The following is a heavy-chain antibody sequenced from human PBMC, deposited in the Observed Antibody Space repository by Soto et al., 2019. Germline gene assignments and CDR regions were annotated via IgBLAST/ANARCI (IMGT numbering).Heavy chain of an antibody. J-gene: IGHJ4*02. Sequence: ASEDRSLTRSVSGGSLSRRTYFLGWVRQPPGKGLEWIGSIYYSGSTYYNPSLKSRVTISVDTSKNHFSLKLSSVTAADTAVYYCARDLGEGYFDYWGQGTLVTVSS. CDR1: GGSLSRRTYF. CDR2: IYYSGST. V-gene: IGHV4-39*02. CDR3: ARDLGEGYFDY.